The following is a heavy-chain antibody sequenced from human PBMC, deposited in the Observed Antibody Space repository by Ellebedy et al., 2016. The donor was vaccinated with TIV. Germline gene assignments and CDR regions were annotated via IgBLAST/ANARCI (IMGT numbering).Heavy chain of an antibody. CDR2: AIPIFGTA. CDR1: GGTFSNYV. CDR3: ARTEDITMVRGVIIGRRLGMDV. Sequence: ASVKVSXXASGGTFSNYVFNWVRQAPGQGLEWMGGAIPIFGTANYAQKFQGRVTITADVSTSTAYMELSSLRSEDTAVYFCARTEDITMVRGVIIGRRLGMDVWGQGTTVTVSS. J-gene: IGHJ6*02. D-gene: IGHD3-10*01. V-gene: IGHV1-69*13.